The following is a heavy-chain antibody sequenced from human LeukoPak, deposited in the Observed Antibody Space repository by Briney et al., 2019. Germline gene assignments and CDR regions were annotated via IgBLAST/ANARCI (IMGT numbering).Heavy chain of an antibody. D-gene: IGHD6-19*01. CDR2: IWYDGSNK. CDR1: GFTLSRYG. CDR3: AREFSKATVADY. J-gene: IGHJ4*02. V-gene: IGHV3-33*01. Sequence: GRSLRLSWAASGFTLSRYGMHWVRQAPGRGVGWVAVIWYDGSNKYYADSVKGRFTISRDNSKNTLYLQMNSLRAEDTAVYYCAREFSKATVADYWGQGTLVTVSS.